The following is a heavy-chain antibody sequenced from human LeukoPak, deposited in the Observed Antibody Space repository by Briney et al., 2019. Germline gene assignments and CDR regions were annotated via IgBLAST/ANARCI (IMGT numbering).Heavy chain of an antibody. J-gene: IGHJ3*02. V-gene: IGHV4-30-4*01. CDR2: IYDSGST. Sequence: SQTLSLTCTVSGGSISSGDYYWSWIRQPPGKGLEWNGWIYDSGSTYYNPSLKSRVTISVDTSKNQFSLKLSSVTAADTAVYYCARAYYDILTGYGPDAFDIWGQGTMVTVSS. D-gene: IGHD3-9*01. CDR1: GGSISSGDYY. CDR3: ARAYYDILTGYGPDAFDI.